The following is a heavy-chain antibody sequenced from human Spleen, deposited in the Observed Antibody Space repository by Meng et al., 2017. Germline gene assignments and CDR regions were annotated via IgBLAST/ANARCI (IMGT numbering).Heavy chain of an antibody. V-gene: IGHV3-33*01. CDR1: GFTFSSYG. CDR3: ARDYSGYYPNDAFDI. D-gene: IGHD3-22*01. Sequence: GESLKISCAASGFTFSSYGMHWVRQAPGKGLEWVAVIWYDGSNKYYADSVKGRFTISRDNSKNTLYLQMNSLRAEDTAVYYCARDYSGYYPNDAFDIWGQGTMVTVSS. CDR2: IWYDGSNK. J-gene: IGHJ3*02.